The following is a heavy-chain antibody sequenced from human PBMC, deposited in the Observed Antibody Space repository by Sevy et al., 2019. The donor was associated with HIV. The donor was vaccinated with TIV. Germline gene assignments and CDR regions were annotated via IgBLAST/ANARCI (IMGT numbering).Heavy chain of an antibody. Sequence: GGSLRLSCEASGLAFNTFWMVWARQAPGRGLEWVANTDPHENSANYVDSVKDRLTISRDNAKNSLYLQMNSLRVEDTALYFCARDGGYCSNGACYDALDIWGQGTMVTVSS. CDR2: TDPHENSA. J-gene: IGHJ3*02. CDR1: GLAFNTFW. CDR3: ARDGGYCSNGACYDALDI. D-gene: IGHD2-8*01. V-gene: IGHV3-7*01.